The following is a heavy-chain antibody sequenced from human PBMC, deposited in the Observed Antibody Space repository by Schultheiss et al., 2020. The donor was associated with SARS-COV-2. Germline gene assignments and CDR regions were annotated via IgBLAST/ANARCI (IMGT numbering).Heavy chain of an antibody. CDR2: ISGSGGST. CDR1: GFTFGDYI. CDR3: ARDGFQDWTQTGYYYMDV. D-gene: IGHD3/OR15-3a*01. V-gene: IGHV3-23*01. Sequence: GESLKISCTASGFTFGDYIMNWYRQAPGKGLEWVSAISGSGGSTYYADSVKGRFTISRDNSKNTLYLQMNSLRAEDTAVYYCARDGFQDWTQTGYYYMDVWGKGTTVTVSS. J-gene: IGHJ6*03.